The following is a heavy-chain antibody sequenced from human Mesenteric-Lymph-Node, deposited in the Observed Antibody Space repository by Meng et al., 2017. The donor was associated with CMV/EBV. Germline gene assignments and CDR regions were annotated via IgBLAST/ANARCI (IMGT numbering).Heavy chain of an antibody. CDR2: IKQDGSEK. V-gene: IGHV3-7*01. J-gene: IGHJ4*02. D-gene: IGHD7-27*01. CDR3: ASSWDFDY. Sequence: SLGLSCAASGFTFSTYWMSWVRQAPGKGLEWVANIKQDGSEKYYVDSVKGRFTISRDNAKNSLYLQMTSLRAEDTAVYYCASSWDFDYWGQGTLVTVSS. CDR1: GFTFSTYW.